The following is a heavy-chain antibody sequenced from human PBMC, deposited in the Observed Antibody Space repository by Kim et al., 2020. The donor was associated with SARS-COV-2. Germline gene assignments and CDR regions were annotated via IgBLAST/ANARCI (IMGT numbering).Heavy chain of an antibody. Sequence: SVKVSCKASGDSFNSSPISWVRQAPGQGLEWMGRIIPIIGVAKYVQKFQGRITITADKSTNTAYMELTSLRSEDTAVYFCAGPGSYLDCWGQGTLVTVSS. CDR3: AGPGSYLDC. CDR1: GDSFNSSP. V-gene: IGHV1-69*02. D-gene: IGHD3-10*01. CDR2: IIPIIGVA. J-gene: IGHJ4*02.